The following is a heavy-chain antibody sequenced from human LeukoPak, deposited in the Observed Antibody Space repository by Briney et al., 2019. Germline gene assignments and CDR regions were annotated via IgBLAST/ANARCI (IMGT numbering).Heavy chain of an antibody. D-gene: IGHD1-26*01. Sequence: SETLSLTCTVSTDSISSSGHHWGWIRQSPGKGLEWIGEINHSGSTNYNPSLKSRVTISVDTSKNQFSLKVNSVTAADTAVYYCARGPIVRATLYWGQGTLVTVSS. J-gene: IGHJ4*02. CDR3: ARGPIVRATLY. CDR1: TDSISSSGHH. CDR2: INHSGST. V-gene: IGHV4-39*07.